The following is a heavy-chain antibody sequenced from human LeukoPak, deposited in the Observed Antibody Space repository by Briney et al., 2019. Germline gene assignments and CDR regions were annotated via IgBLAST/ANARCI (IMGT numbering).Heavy chain of an antibody. J-gene: IGHJ4*02. V-gene: IGHV3-23*01. Sequence: GGSLRLSCGASGFTFSSYAMSWVRQAPGKGLDWVSSISGSAASIYYADSVRGRFIISRDNSQSTLYLQMYNLRAEDAAVYYCAKDVQPLSGPPTDYDSLGQGTLVTVSS. CDR1: GFTFSSYA. D-gene: IGHD2-15*01. CDR2: ISGSAASI. CDR3: AKDVQPLSGPPTDYDS.